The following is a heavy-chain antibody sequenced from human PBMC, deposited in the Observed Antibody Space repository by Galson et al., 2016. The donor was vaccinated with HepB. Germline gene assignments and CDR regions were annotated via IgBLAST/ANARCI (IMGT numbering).Heavy chain of an antibody. CDR3: ATDPDRAIGIRGVIISPSFDS. CDR1: GYTFTYYV. V-gene: IGHV1-18*01. Sequence: SVKVSCKASGYTFTYYVIGWVRQAPGQGLEWMGWISAYNGTTNYAQKFQGRVTMTVDTSKDTAYMELSSLRLEDTAVYYCATDPDRAIGIRGVIISPSFDSWGQGTLVIVSS. J-gene: IGHJ4*02. D-gene: IGHD3-10*01. CDR2: ISAYNGTT.